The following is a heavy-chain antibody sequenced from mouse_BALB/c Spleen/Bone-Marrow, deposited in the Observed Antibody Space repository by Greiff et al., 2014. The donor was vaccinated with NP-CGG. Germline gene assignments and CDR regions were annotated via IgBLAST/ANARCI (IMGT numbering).Heavy chain of an antibody. CDR1: GFTFSSFG. D-gene: IGHD4-1*01. Sequence: DVHLVESGGGLVQPGGSRKLSCAASGFTFSSFGMHWVRQAPEKGLEWVAYISSGSSTIFYADTVKGRFTVSRDNPKNTLFLQVTSLRSEDTAMYFCTRGGNWDDSDSWGQGTTLTVSS. CDR3: TRGGNWDDSDS. V-gene: IGHV5-17*02. CDR2: ISSGSSTI. J-gene: IGHJ2*01.